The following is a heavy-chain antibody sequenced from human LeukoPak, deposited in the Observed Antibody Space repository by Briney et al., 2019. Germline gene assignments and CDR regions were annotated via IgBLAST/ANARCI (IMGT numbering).Heavy chain of an antibody. CDR1: GGSISSYY. CDR3: ARLRHNWNDGGYFDY. V-gene: IGHV4-59*01. Sequence: PSETLSLTCTVSGGSISSYYWSWIRQPPGKGLEWIGYIYYSGSTNYNPSLKSRVTISVDTSKNQFSLKLSSVTAADTAVYYCARLRHNWNDGGYFDYWGQGTLVTVSS. J-gene: IGHJ4*02. CDR2: IYYSGST. D-gene: IGHD1-20*01.